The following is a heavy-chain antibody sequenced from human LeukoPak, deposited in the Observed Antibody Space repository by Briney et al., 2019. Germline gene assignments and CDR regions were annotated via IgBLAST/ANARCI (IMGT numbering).Heavy chain of an antibody. CDR1: GFTFSSYS. Sequence: GGSLRLSCAASGFTFSSYSMNWVRQAPGKGLEWVSYISSSSSTIYYADSVKGRFTISRDNAKNSLYLQMNSLRAEDTAVYYCARDWTYRSVAAPMDVWGKGTTVIVSS. CDR3: ARDWTYRSVAAPMDV. D-gene: IGHD6-19*01. CDR2: ISSSSSTI. J-gene: IGHJ6*03. V-gene: IGHV3-48*01.